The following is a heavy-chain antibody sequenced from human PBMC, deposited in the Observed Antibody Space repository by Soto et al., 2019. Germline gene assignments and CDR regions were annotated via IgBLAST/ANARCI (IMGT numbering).Heavy chain of an antibody. CDR2: IYPGDSGT. CDR3: ARRGGSGTNEYDSFHMDV. Sequence: GESLKISCKGSGYSFTNHWIGWVRQMPGKGLEWMGIIYPGDSGTKYSPSFQGQVTFSADKSISTAYLQWSSLKASDSAMYYCARRGGSGTNEYDSFHMDVWGQGTTVTVSS. V-gene: IGHV5-51*01. CDR1: GYSFTNHW. J-gene: IGHJ6*02. D-gene: IGHD2-8*01.